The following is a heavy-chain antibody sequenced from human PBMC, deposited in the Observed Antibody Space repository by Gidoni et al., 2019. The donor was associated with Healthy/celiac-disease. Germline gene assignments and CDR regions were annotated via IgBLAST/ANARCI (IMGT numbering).Heavy chain of an antibody. CDR1: GLTFSHVW. D-gene: IGHD1-26*01. CDR2: INSKTDGGTT. Sequence: EVQLVESGGGLVKPGGSLRLSCAASGLTFSHVWISGGRQAPGKGLEWVGRINSKTDGGTTDYAAPVKGRFTISRDDSKNSLYLQMNSLKTEDTAVYYCTTDSGSYFYFDGMDVWGQGTTVTVSS. V-gene: IGHV3-15*01. CDR3: TTDSGSYFYFDGMDV. J-gene: IGHJ6*02.